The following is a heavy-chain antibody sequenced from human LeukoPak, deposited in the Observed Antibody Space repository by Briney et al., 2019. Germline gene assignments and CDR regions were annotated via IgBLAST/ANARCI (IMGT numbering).Heavy chain of an antibody. Sequence: GGALRLSCVVSGFTFSDHYMDWVRQAPGKGLGWVGGIRNKANSYTTEYAASVRGRFTVSRDDSKNSVYLQMNSLEIEYTAMYYCARDNLVAGWRYFDFWGQGTLVTVSS. V-gene: IGHV3-72*01. J-gene: IGHJ4*02. CDR3: ARDNLVAGWRYFDF. CDR2: IRNKANSYTT. CDR1: GFTFSDHY. D-gene: IGHD6-19*01.